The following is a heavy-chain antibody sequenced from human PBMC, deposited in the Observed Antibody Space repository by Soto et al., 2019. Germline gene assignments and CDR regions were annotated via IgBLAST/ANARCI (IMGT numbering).Heavy chain of an antibody. V-gene: IGHV1-8*01. J-gene: IGHJ2*01. CDR1: GYTFTSYD. CDR3: ARIYGDMGWWYFDL. CDR2: MNPNSGNT. Sequence: QVQLVQSGAEVKKPGASVKVSCKASGYTFTSYDINWVRQATGQGLEWMGWMNPNSGNTGYAQNFQGRVTMTRDTSISTAYMEMSSLRSEDTAVYYCARIYGDMGWWYFDLWGRGTLVTVSS. D-gene: IGHD4-17*01.